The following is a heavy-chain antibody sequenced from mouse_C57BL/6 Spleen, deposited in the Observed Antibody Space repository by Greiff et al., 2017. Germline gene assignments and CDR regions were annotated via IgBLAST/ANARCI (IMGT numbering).Heavy chain of an antibody. Sequence: QVQLQQSGPELVKPGASVKISCKASGYSFTSYYIHWVKQRPGQGLEWIGWISPGSGNTKYNEKFKGKATLTADTSSSTAYMQLSSLTSEDSAVYYCARERNYYGSSYEFAYWGQGTLVTVSA. J-gene: IGHJ3*01. CDR2: ISPGSGNT. V-gene: IGHV1-66*01. D-gene: IGHD1-1*01. CDR1: GYSFTSYY. CDR3: ARERNYYGSSYEFAY.